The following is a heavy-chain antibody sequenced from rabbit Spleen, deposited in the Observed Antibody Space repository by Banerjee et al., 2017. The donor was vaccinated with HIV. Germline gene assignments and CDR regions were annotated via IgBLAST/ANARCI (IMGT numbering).Heavy chain of an antibody. Sequence: QSLEESGGGLVQPEGSLTLTCTASGFSFSSGYYMCWVRQAPGKGLEWIGCIWTITGETYYANWAKGRFTISKTSSTTVTLQMTSLTAADTATYFCAKDPRYGGTPSYGSVFGLWGPGTLVTVS. D-gene: IGHD6-1*01. CDR1: GFSFSSGYY. CDR2: IWTITGET. J-gene: IGHJ6*01. CDR3: AKDPRYGGTPSYGSVFGL. V-gene: IGHV1S40*01.